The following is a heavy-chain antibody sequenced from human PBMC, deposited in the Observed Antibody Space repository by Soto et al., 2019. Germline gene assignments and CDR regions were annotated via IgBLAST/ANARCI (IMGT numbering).Heavy chain of an antibody. Sequence: GGSLRLSCAASGFTFDDYAMHWVRQAPGKGLEWVSGISWNSGSIGYADSLKGRFTISRDNAKNSLYLQMNRLRAEDTALYYCAKYKGYYDSSGSPYYYGMDVWGQGATVTVSS. CDR2: ISWNSGSI. J-gene: IGHJ6*02. CDR3: AKYKGYYDSSGSPYYYGMDV. V-gene: IGHV3-9*01. CDR1: GFTFDDYA. D-gene: IGHD3-22*01.